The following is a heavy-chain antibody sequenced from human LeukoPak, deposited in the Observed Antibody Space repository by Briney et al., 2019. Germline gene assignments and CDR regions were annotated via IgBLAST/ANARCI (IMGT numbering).Heavy chain of an antibody. V-gene: IGHV3-23*01. CDR2: FSGSGGST. J-gene: IGHJ4*02. D-gene: IGHD3-22*01. CDR3: ACRYYDSSGPDY. Sequence: PGGSLRLSCAAPGFTFSSNAMGWVPQAPGKGLKWVSAFSGSGGSTYYADSVKGRFTISRDNSKNTLYLQMNSLRAEDTAVYYCACRYYDSSGPDYWGQGTLVTVSS. CDR1: GFTFSSNA.